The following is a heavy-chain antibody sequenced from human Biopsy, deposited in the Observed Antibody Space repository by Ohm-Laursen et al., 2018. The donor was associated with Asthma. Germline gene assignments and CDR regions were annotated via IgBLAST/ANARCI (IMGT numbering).Heavy chain of an antibody. CDR3: ARGGYYGDRRHHNGLDV. D-gene: IGHD4-17*01. CDR1: GDILSSFG. J-gene: IGHJ6*02. Sequence: GASAKVSCKPHGDILSSFGIKWVRKAPGQGLKGMGGVIPIYGTTHTAQKFQGRVTITADESTSTAYMEITSLRKEDTAVYYCARGGYYGDRRHHNGLDVWGQGTTVTVSS. V-gene: IGHV1-69*13. CDR2: VIPIYGTT.